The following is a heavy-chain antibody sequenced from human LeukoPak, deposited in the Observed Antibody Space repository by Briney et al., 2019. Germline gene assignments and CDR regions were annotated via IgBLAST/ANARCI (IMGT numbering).Heavy chain of an antibody. Sequence: GRSLRLSCAASGFTFSSYGMHWVRQAPGKGLEWVAVISYDGSNKYYADSVKGRFTISRDNSKNTLYLQMNSLRAEDTAVYYCAKEAHRYYFDYWGQGTLATVSS. J-gene: IGHJ4*02. CDR2: ISYDGSNK. CDR1: GFTFSSYG. V-gene: IGHV3-30*18. CDR3: AKEAHRYYFDY.